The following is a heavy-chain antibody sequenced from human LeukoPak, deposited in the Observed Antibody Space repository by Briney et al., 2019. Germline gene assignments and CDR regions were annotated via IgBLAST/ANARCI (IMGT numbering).Heavy chain of an antibody. Sequence: GGSLRLSCTASGFTFGDYAMSWVRQAPGKGLEWVGFIRSKAYGGTPEYAASVKGRFSISRDDSTSIAYLQMDSLKTEDTAVYYCTREPGQYYYGSGSYPDYWGQGTLVTVSS. D-gene: IGHD3-10*01. J-gene: IGHJ4*02. CDR3: TREPGQYYYGSGSYPDY. V-gene: IGHV3-49*04. CDR2: IRSKAYGGTP. CDR1: GFTFGDYA.